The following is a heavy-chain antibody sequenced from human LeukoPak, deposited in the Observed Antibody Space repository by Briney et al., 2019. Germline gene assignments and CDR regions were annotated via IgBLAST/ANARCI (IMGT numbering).Heavy chain of an antibody. CDR1: GFTFTNYA. J-gene: IGHJ4*02. V-gene: IGHV3-7*01. D-gene: IGHD6-19*01. Sequence: GGSLRLSCAASGFTFTNYAMSWVRQAPGKGLEWVANIKQDGSEKYYVDSVKGRFTISRDNAKNPLYLQMNSLRAEDTAVYYCARDPEYSSGFYDYWGQGTLVTVSS. CDR3: ARDPEYSSGFYDY. CDR2: IKQDGSEK.